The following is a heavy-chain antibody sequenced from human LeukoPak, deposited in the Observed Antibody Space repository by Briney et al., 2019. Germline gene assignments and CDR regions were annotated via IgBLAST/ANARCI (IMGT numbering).Heavy chain of an antibody. CDR1: GFTFSDYY. J-gene: IGHJ4*01. CDR3: ARSHYDSSGYPYYFDY. Sequence: GGSLRLSCAASGFTFSDYYMTWIRQAPEKGLEWVSYISPSGGTIYYADSVKGRFTISRDNAKNSLYLQMNSLRAEDTAVYYCARSHYDSSGYPYYFDYWGQATLVTV. V-gene: IGHV3-11*04. CDR2: ISPSGGTI. D-gene: IGHD3-22*01.